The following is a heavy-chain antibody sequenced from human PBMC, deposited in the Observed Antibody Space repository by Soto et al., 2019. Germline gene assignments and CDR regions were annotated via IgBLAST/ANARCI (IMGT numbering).Heavy chain of an antibody. CDR2: ISWNSGSI. CDR1: GFTFDDYA. D-gene: IGHD3-10*01. CDR3: AKDNFPYGSGRFGGYFDY. Sequence: EVQLVESGGGLVQPGRSLRLSCAASGFTFDDYAMHWVRQAPGKGLEWVSGISWNSGSIGYADSVKGRFTISRDNAKNPLDLPKNSLRAEETGLYYRAKDNFPYGSGRFGGYFDYWGQGTLVTVSS. J-gene: IGHJ4*02. V-gene: IGHV3-9*01.